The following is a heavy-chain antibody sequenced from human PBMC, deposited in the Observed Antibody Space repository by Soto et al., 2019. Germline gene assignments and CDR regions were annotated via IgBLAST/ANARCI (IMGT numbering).Heavy chain of an antibody. CDR3: AGVYAYYFDY. CDR2: IYYSGST. Sequence: SETLSLTCTVSCGSISSYYWSWIRQPPGKGLEWIGYIYYSGSTNYNPSLKSRVTISVDTSKNQFSLKLSSVTAADTAVYYCAGVYAYYFDYWGQGTLVTVSS. CDR1: CGSISSYY. D-gene: IGHD2-8*01. V-gene: IGHV4-59*01. J-gene: IGHJ4*02.